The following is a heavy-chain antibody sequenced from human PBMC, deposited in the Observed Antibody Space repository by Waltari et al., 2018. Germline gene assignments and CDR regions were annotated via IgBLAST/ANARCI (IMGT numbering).Heavy chain of an antibody. D-gene: IGHD4-17*01. J-gene: IGHJ4*02. CDR3: ASRITVTAKSYYFDY. CDR1: GGSISSGGYS. V-gene: IGHV4-30-2*01. CDR2: IYHSGGT. Sequence: QLQLQESGSGLVKPSQTLSLTCAVSGGSISSGGYSWSWIRQPPGKGLEWIGYIYHSGGTYYNPSLKSRVTISVDRSKNQFSLKLSSVTAADTAVYYCASRITVTAKSYYFDYWGQGTLVTVSS.